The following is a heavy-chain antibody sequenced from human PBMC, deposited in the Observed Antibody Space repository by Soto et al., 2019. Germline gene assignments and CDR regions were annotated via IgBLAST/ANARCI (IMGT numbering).Heavy chain of an antibody. J-gene: IGHJ4*02. V-gene: IGHV1-69*13. Sequence: SVKVSCKASGGTFSSYAISWVRQAPGQGLEWMGGIIPIFGTANYAQKFQGRVTITAGESTSTAYMELRSLRSDDTAVYYCGRGGQPIDYWGQGTLVTVSS. CDR3: GRGGQPIDY. CDR2: IIPIFGTA. CDR1: GGTFSSYA.